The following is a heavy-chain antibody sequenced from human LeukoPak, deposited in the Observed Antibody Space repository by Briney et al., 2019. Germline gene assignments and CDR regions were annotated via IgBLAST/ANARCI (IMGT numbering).Heavy chain of an antibody. V-gene: IGHV4-59*08. CDR1: GGSISSYY. Sequence: SETLSLTCTVSGGSISSYYWSWIRLPPGKGLEWIGYIFYSGSTNYNSSLKSRVTISVDTSKYQLSLKLSSVTAADTAVYYCARHHYGGAPYYFDSWGQGILVTVSS. J-gene: IGHJ4*02. D-gene: IGHD4-23*01. CDR2: IFYSGST. CDR3: ARHHYGGAPYYFDS.